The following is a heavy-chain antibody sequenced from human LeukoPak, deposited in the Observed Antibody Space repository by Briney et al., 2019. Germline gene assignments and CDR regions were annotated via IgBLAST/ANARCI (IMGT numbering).Heavy chain of an antibody. Sequence: GGSLRLSCAASGFTFSSYAMHWVRQAPGKGLEWVAVISHDGSNKYYADSVKGRFTISRDNSKNTLYLQMNSLRAEDTAVYYCARVQDSSGWPDAFDIWGQGTMVTVSS. CDR3: ARVQDSSGWPDAFDI. J-gene: IGHJ3*02. V-gene: IGHV3-30*04. CDR2: ISHDGSNK. D-gene: IGHD6-19*01. CDR1: GFTFSSYA.